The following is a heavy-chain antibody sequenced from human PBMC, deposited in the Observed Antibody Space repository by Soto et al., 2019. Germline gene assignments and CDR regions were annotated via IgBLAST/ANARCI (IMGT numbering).Heavy chain of an antibody. J-gene: IGHJ4*02. CDR3: AKRLQPAVGPFDC. D-gene: IGHD2-15*01. CDR2: INPSGATT. CDR1: GFTFSSYT. Sequence: EVQLLESGGGLVQPGGSLRLSCAASGFTFSSYTMTWVRQAPGEGPEWVSIINPSGATTYYAGSVKGRFPISRDNSKNTLYLQMNRLRADDTAVYYCAKRLQPAVGPFDCWGLGTLVTVSS. V-gene: IGHV3-23*01.